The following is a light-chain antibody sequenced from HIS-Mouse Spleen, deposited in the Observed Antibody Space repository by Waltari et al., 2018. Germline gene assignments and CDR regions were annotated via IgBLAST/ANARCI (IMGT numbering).Light chain of an antibody. CDR2: EVS. J-gene: IGLJ1*01. Sequence: QSALTQPPSASGSPGQSVTISCTGTSSDVGGYNYVSWYQQHPGKAPTLMIYEVSTRPSGVPDRFSGSKAGNTASLTVSGIQAEDEADYYCSSYAGSNNYVFGTGTKVTVL. CDR1: SSDVGGYNY. V-gene: IGLV2-8*01. CDR3: SSYAGSNNYV.